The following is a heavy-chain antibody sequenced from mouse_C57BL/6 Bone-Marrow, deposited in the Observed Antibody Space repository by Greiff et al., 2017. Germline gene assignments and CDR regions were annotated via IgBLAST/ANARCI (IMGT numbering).Heavy chain of an antibody. CDR3: ASRDGDWFAY. CDR1: GYAFSSSW. Sequence: QVQLQQSGPELVKPGASVKISCKASGYAFSSSWMNWVKQRPGKGLEWIGRIYPGDGDTNYNGKFKGKATLTADKSSSTAYMQLSSLTSEDSAVYFCASRDGDWFAYWGQGTLVTVSA. CDR2: IYPGDGDT. V-gene: IGHV1-82*01. D-gene: IGHD3-3*01. J-gene: IGHJ3*01.